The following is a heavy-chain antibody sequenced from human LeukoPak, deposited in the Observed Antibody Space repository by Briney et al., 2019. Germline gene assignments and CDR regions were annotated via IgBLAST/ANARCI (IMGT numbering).Heavy chain of an antibody. V-gene: IGHV1-3*01. CDR2: INAGNGNT. J-gene: IGHJ4*02. D-gene: IGHD5-12*01. Sequence: ASVKVSCKVSGYTFTSYAMHWVRQAPGQRLEWMGWINAGNGNTKYSQKFQGRVTITRDTSASTAYMELSSLRSEDTAVYYCARDKYSGYAARGGFDYWGQGTLVTVSS. CDR1: GYTFTSYA. CDR3: ARDKYSGYAARGGFDY.